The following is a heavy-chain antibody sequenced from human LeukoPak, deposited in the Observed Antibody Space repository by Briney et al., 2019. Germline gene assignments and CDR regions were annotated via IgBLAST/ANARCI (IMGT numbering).Heavy chain of an antibody. CDR3: AREGPYYFDY. Sequence: GGSLRLSCAASGCTFSSYEMNWVRQAPGKGLEWVSYISSSGSTIYYADSVKGRFTISRDNAKNSLYLQMNSLRAEDTAVYYCAREGPYYFDYWGQGTLVTVSS. J-gene: IGHJ4*02. V-gene: IGHV3-48*03. CDR2: ISSSGSTI. CDR1: GCTFSSYE.